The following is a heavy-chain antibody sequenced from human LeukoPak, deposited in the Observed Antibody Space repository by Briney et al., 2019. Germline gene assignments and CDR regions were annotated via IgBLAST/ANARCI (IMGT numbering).Heavy chain of an antibody. CDR2: IKQDGDEK. V-gene: IGHV3-7*01. J-gene: IGHJ4*02. D-gene: IGHD1-1*01. CDR3: ARGYWNFDN. Sequence: GGSLRLSCAASGFTFSSYSMLWVRQAPGKGLEWVANIKQDGDEKYYVDSVKGRFTISRDNAKNSLYLQMNSLRVEDTAVYYCARGYWNFDNWGQGTLVSVSS. CDR1: GFTFSSYS.